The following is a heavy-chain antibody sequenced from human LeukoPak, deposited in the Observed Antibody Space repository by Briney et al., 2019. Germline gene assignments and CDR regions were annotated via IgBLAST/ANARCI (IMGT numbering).Heavy chain of an antibody. D-gene: IGHD3-22*01. V-gene: IGHV4-39*01. CDR3: ARFSGYRRQYFQH. Sequence: SETLSLTCTVSGGSISSSSYYWGWIRQPPGKGLEWIGSIYYSGSTYYNPSLKSRVTISVDTSKNQFSLKLSSVTAADTAVYYCARFSGYRRQYFQHWGQGTLVIVSS. CDR2: IYYSGST. J-gene: IGHJ1*01. CDR1: GGSISSSSYY.